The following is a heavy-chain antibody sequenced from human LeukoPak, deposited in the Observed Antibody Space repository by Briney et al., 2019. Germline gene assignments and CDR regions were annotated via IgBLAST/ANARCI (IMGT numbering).Heavy chain of an antibody. CDR1: GFTFSSYA. D-gene: IGHD3-10*01. J-gene: IGHJ5*02. V-gene: IGHV3-23*01. CDR3: AKDAGGSGSYRP. CDR2: ISGSGGST. Sequence: PGGSLRLSCAASGFTFSSYAMSWVRQAPGKGLEWVSAISGSGGSTYYADSVKGRFTMSRYNSKNTLYLQMNSLRPEDTAVYYCAKDAGGSGSYRPWGQGTLVTVSS.